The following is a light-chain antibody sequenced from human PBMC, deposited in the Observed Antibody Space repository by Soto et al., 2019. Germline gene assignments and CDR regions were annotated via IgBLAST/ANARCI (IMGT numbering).Light chain of an antibody. CDR2: SNN. V-gene: IGLV1-44*01. CDR3: ASWDDSVNGLV. Sequence: QSALTQPPSASATPGQRVTISCSGSSSNIGSNNVEWYQHLPGTAPKLLIYSNNQGPSGVPDRFSGSKSGTSASLAISGLRSEDEADYYCASWDDSVNGLVIGGGTKLTVL. J-gene: IGLJ3*02. CDR1: SSNIGSNN.